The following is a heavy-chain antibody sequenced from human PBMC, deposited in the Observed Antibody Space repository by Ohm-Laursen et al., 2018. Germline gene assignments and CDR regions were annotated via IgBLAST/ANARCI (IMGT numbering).Heavy chain of an antibody. CDR1: GFTFSDAW. CDR3: ASAYSYSTPHYLDY. D-gene: IGHD5-18*01. Sequence: SLRLSCTASGFTFSDAWMNWVRQAPGKGLEWVANIKQDGSENYYVDSVKGQFTISRDNTKNSLYLQMNSLRAEDTAVYYCASAYSYSTPHYLDYWGQGTLVTVSS. J-gene: IGHJ4*02. V-gene: IGHV3-7*01. CDR2: IKQDGSEN.